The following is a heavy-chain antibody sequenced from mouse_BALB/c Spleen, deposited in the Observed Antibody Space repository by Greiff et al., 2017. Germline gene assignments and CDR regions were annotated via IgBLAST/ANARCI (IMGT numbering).Heavy chain of an antibody. D-gene: IGHD3-3*01. CDR3: TRGEGRTPPL. J-gene: IGHJ3*01. Sequence: EVKLVESGGGLVKPGGSLKLSCAASGFTFSSYTMSWVRQTPEKRLEWVATISSGGSYTYYPDSVKGRFTISRDNAKNTLYLQMSSLKSEDTAMYYCTRGEGRTPPLWGQGTLVTVSA. CDR2: ISSGGSYT. V-gene: IGHV5-6-4*01. CDR1: GFTFSSYT.